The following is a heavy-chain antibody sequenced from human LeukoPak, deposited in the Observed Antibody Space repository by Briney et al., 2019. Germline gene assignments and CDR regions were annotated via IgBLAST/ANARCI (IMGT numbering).Heavy chain of an antibody. J-gene: IGHJ4*02. Sequence: SVKVSCKASGFTFTSSAMQWVRQARGQRLEWIGWIVVGSGNTNYAQKFQERVTITRDMSTSTAYMELSRLRSDDTAVYYCARSPHILTGENFDYWGQGTLVTVSS. D-gene: IGHD3-9*01. CDR1: GFTFTSSA. V-gene: IGHV1-58*02. CDR2: IVVGSGNT. CDR3: ARSPHILTGENFDY.